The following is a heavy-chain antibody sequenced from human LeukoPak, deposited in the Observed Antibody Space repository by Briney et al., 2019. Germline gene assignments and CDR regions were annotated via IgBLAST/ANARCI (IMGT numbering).Heavy chain of an antibody. Sequence: SETLSLTCAVYGGSFSGYYWSWIRQPPGKGLEWIGEINHSGSTNYNPSLKSRVTISVDTSKNQFSLQLNSVTPEDTAVYYCARDRPRGEGYNYFDYWGQGILVTVSS. CDR1: GGSFSGYY. CDR3: ARDRPRGEGYNYFDY. CDR2: INHSGST. D-gene: IGHD3-10*01. J-gene: IGHJ4*02. V-gene: IGHV4-34*01.